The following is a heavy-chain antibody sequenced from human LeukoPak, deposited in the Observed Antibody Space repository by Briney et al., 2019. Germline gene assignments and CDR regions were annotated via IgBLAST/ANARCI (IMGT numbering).Heavy chain of an antibody. D-gene: IGHD3-22*01. CDR1: GYSISSGYY. V-gene: IGHV4-38-2*02. Sequence: SETLSLTCTVSGYSISSGYYWGWIRQPPGKGLEWIGSIYHSGSTYYNPSLKSRVTISVDTSKNQFSLKLSSVTAADTAVYYCARGVEYYDSSGYYYPPRYFDYWGQGTLVTVSS. CDR2: IYHSGST. J-gene: IGHJ4*02. CDR3: ARGVEYYDSSGYYYPPRYFDY.